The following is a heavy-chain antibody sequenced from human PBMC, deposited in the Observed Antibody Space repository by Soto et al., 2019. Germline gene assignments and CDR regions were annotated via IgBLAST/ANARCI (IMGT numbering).Heavy chain of an antibody. D-gene: IGHD3-16*02. V-gene: IGHV4-39*01. CDR1: GGSISSSSYY. Sequence: PSETLSLTCTVSGGSISSSSYYWGWIRPPPGKGLEWIGSIYYSGSTYYNPSLKSRVTISVDTSKNQFSLKLSSVTAADTAVYYCARQVVYMITFGGVIAHRMANFDYWGQGTLVTVSS. CDR2: IYYSGST. CDR3: ARQVVYMITFGGVIAHRMANFDY. J-gene: IGHJ4*02.